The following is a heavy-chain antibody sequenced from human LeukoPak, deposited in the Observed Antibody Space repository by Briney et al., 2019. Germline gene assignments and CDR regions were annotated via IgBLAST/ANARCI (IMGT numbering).Heavy chain of an antibody. Sequence: SETLSLTCAVSGGSISSSNWWRWVRQPPRKGLEWIGEIYHSGSTNYNPSLKSRVPISVDQPKNHLSLKQPSVTAADTAVHYCATAGAGRIVVVTAYAFDIWGQGTMVTVSS. J-gene: IGHJ3*02. CDR1: GGSISSSNW. CDR2: IYHSGST. CDR3: ATAGAGRIVVVTAYAFDI. V-gene: IGHV4-4*02. D-gene: IGHD2-21*02.